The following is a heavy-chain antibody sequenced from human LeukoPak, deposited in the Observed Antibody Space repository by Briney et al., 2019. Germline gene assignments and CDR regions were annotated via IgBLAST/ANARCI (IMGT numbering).Heavy chain of an antibody. CDR3: ARDSLLWFGELLYSDIRTYYMDV. CDR2: INPNSGGT. Sequence: GASVKVSCKASGYTFTGYYMHWVRQAPGQGLEWMGWINPNSGGTNYAQKFQGRVTMTRDTSISTAYMELSRLRSDDTAVYYCARDSLLWFGELLYSDIRTYYMDVWGKGTTVTISS. CDR1: GYTFTGYY. D-gene: IGHD3-10*01. V-gene: IGHV1-2*02. J-gene: IGHJ6*03.